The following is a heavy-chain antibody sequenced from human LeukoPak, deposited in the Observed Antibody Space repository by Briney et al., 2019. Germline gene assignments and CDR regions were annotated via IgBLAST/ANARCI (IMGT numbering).Heavy chain of an antibody. J-gene: IGHJ4*02. CDR2: IIPILGTA. Sequence: SVKVSCKASGGTFSSYAISWVRQAPGQGLEWMGGIIPILGTANYAQKFQGRVTITADKSTSTAYMELSSLRSEDTAVYYCARARGYSYGPFDYWGQGTLVTVSS. CDR1: GGTFSSYA. CDR3: ARARGYSYGPFDY. D-gene: IGHD5-18*01. V-gene: IGHV1-69*06.